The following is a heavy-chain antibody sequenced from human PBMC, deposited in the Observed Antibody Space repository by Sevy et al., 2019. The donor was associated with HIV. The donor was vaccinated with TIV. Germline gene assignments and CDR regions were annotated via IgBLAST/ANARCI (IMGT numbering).Heavy chain of an antibody. Sequence: GGSLRLSCAGSGFTFSNYNMNWVRQAPGKGLEWVSYISSTSSTNQYEDSVKGRFTISKDNAKNSLYLQMSSLRAEDTAVDYCATMSGSYANWGQGTLVTVSS. CDR2: ISSTSSTN. CDR1: GFTFSNYN. V-gene: IGHV3-48*01. CDR3: ATMSGSYAN. J-gene: IGHJ4*02. D-gene: IGHD1-26*01.